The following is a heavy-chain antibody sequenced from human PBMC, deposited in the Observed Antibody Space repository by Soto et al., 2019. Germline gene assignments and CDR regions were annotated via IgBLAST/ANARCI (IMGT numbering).Heavy chain of an antibody. CDR3: AGGPRP. CDR1: GGSFSGYY. Sequence: SETLSLTCAVYGGSFSGYYWNWIRQPPGKGLGWIAYIYNSVSTSYNPSLKSRVTISVDTSKNQFSRELRSVTAAATAVYYCAGGPRPWAQRSLVTVSS. CDR2: IYNSVST. J-gene: IGHJ1*01. V-gene: IGHV4-59*08.